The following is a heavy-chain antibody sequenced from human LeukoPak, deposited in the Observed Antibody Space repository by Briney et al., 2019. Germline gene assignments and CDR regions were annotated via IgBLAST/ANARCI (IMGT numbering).Heavy chain of an antibody. V-gene: IGHV3-7*04. J-gene: IGHJ4*02. D-gene: IGHD3-16*01. Sequence: GGSLRLSCAAPGFTFSSYWMRWVRQAPGKGLEWVASIKEDGSEKNYLDSVEGRFTISRDNAKNSLYLQMNSLTAEDTAVYYCTREFGGNWGQGTLVSVSS. CDR1: GFTFSSYW. CDR2: IKEDGSEK. CDR3: TREFGGN.